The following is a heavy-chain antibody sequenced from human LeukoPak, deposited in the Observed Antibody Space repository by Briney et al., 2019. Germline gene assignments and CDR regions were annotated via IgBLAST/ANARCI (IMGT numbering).Heavy chain of an antibody. Sequence: ASVKVSCKASGYTFTSYAISWVRQAPGQGLEWMGWITTYSGNTNYAQKFQDRVTMTTDTPTTTAYMELRSLRSDDTAVYYCARGDGSRWPHYHYMDVWGKGTTVIVSS. D-gene: IGHD6-13*01. V-gene: IGHV1-18*01. J-gene: IGHJ6*03. CDR1: GYTFTSYA. CDR3: ARGDGSRWPHYHYMDV. CDR2: ITTYSGNT.